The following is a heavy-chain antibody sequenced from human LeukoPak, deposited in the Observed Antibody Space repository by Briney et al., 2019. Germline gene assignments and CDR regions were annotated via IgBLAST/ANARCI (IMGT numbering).Heavy chain of an antibody. CDR3: ARAGLGAFDI. V-gene: IGHV3-48*03. CDR1: GFTFSNYE. CDR2: ISSSGGTI. Sequence: PGGSLRLSCAASGFTFSNYEMNWVRQAPGKGLEWVSYISSSGGTIYYADSVKGRFTISRDNAKHSLYLQMNSLRAEDTALYYCARAGLGAFDIWGQGTMVTVSS. J-gene: IGHJ3*02.